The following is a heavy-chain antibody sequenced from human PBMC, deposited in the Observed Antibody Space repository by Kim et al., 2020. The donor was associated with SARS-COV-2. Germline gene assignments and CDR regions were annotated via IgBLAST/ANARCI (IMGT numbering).Heavy chain of an antibody. CDR2: ISSGRVNT. Sequence: GGSLRLSCAASGFTFSSYALSWVRQAPGKGLEWVSAISSGRVNTYYADSVKGRFTISRDNSKITLYLQINSPRAEDTPVNYCTKGHQLATRPSDFWGQGTLVTVSS. V-gene: IGHV3-23*01. J-gene: IGHJ4*02. CDR1: GFTFSSYA. D-gene: IGHD6-13*01. CDR3: TKGHQLATRPSDF.